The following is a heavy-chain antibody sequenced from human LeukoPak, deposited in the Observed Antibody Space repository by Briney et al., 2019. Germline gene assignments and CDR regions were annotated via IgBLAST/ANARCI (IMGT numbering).Heavy chain of an antibody. CDR2: ISYDGSKK. V-gene: IGHV3-30-3*01. CDR1: GFTFSNYA. J-gene: IGHJ3*02. D-gene: IGHD3-10*01. CDR3: VRVRGGSVRGGFDI. Sequence: GGSLRLSCAASGFTFSNYAVRYVRQAPGKGLEWVATISYDGSKKYYGDSVQGRFTISRDSPQNTLYLQMNSLRTEDTAVYYCVRVRGGSVRGGFDIWGQGTLVSVSS.